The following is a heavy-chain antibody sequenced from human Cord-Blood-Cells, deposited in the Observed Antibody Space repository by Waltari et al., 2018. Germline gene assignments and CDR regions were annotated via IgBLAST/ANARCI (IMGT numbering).Heavy chain of an antibody. CDR3: ARGPYDYSNYNWFDP. Sequence: QVQLQQWGAGLLKPSETLSLTCAVYGGSFSGYYWSWLRQPPGKGLEWIGEINHSGSTNYNPSLKSRVTISLDTSKNQFSLKLSSVTAADTAVYYCARGPYDYSNYNWFDPWGQGTLVTVSS. V-gene: IGHV4-34*01. D-gene: IGHD4-4*01. CDR1: GGSFSGYY. J-gene: IGHJ5*02. CDR2: INHSGST.